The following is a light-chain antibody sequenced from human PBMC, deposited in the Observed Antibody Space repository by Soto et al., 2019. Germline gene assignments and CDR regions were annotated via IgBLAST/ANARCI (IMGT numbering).Light chain of an antibody. V-gene: IGKV1-5*01. Sequence: DIQMTQSPSTLSASVGDRVTITCRASQSISNWLAWYQQAPGKAPKLLIYAASRLESWVPSRFSGSGSGTEFTLTIRSLQPDDSATYYCQQYNTYWTFGQGTKVEIK. CDR3: QQYNTYWT. CDR2: AAS. CDR1: QSISNW. J-gene: IGKJ1*01.